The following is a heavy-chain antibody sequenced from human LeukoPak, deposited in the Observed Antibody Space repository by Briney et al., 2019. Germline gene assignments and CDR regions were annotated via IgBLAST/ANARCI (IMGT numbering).Heavy chain of an antibody. Sequence: QSSETLSLTCAVYGGSFSGYYWSWIRQPPGKGLEWIGEINHSGSTNYNPSLKSRVTISVDTSKNQFSLKLSSVTAADTAVYYCARHGDSSGLDYWGQGTLVTVSS. CDR1: GGSFSGYY. CDR3: ARHGDSSGLDY. J-gene: IGHJ4*02. CDR2: INHSGST. D-gene: IGHD6-19*01. V-gene: IGHV4-34*01.